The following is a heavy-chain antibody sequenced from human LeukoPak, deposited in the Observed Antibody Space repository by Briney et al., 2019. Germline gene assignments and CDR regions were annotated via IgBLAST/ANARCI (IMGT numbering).Heavy chain of an antibody. V-gene: IGHV3-23*01. CDR2: IGGSGGST. D-gene: IGHD6-6*01. J-gene: IGHJ4*02. CDR1: GFTFSSYA. Sequence: GGSLRLSCAASGFTFSSYAMSWVRQAPGKGLEWVSAIGGSGGSTYYADSVKGRFAISRDNSKNTLYLQMNSLRAEDTAVYYCAKGADEYSSSSFDYWGQGTLVTVSS. CDR3: AKGADEYSSSSFDY.